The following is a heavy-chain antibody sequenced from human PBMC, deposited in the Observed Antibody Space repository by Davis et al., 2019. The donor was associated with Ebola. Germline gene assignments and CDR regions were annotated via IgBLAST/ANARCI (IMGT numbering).Heavy chain of an antibody. CDR2: LYSGGTT. V-gene: IGHV3-53*01. D-gene: IGHD6-6*01. J-gene: IGHJ3*02. Sequence: PGGSLRLSCAASGFTVRSNYMSWVRQAPGKGLEWVSVLYSGGTTYYADSVEGRFTISRDNSKNTVYRQMSSLRAEDTAVYFCARSMSPADAFDIWGQGTLVTVSS. CDR1: GFTVRSNY. CDR3: ARSMSPADAFDI.